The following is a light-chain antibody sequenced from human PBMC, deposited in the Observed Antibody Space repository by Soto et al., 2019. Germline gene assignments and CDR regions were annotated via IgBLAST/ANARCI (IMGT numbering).Light chain of an antibody. Sequence: QSALTQPASVSGSPGQSITISCTGTSSDVGGYNYVSWYQQHPGKAPKLMIYDVSNRPSGVSNRFSGSKSGNTASLPISGLQAADEADYYCSSYTSSSTPDEVFGAGTKVTVL. CDR2: DVS. CDR3: SSYTSSSTPDEV. V-gene: IGLV2-14*01. CDR1: SSDVGGYNY. J-gene: IGLJ2*01.